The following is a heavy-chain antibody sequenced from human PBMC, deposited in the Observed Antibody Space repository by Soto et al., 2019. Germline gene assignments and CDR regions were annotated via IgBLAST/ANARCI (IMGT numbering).Heavy chain of an antibody. CDR2: MNPNSGNT. CDR1: GYTFTSYD. CDR3: ARVLRNWNYYYCYMDV. D-gene: IGHD1-20*01. Sequence: ASVKVSCKASGYTFTSYDINWVRQATGQGLEWMGWMNPNSGNTGYAQKFQGRVTMTRNTSISTAYMELSSLRSEDAAVYYCARVLRNWNYYYCYMDVWGKGTTVTVSS. J-gene: IGHJ6*03. V-gene: IGHV1-8*01.